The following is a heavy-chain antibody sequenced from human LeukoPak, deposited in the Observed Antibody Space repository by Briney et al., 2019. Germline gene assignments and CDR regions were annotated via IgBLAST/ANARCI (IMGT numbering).Heavy chain of an antibody. V-gene: IGHV4-34*01. J-gene: IGHJ6*03. Sequence: PSETLSLTCAVYGGSLSGYYWSWLRQPPGKGLEWIGDINHSGNTNYNPSLKNRGTISEDTSNNQFSMKLSSVTAADTAVYYCARGTVVRMTVAGTLPRPNYYMDVWGEGTTVTVSS. CDR3: ARGTVVRMTVAGTLPRPNYYMDV. CDR2: INHSGNT. D-gene: IGHD6-19*01. CDR1: GGSLSGYY.